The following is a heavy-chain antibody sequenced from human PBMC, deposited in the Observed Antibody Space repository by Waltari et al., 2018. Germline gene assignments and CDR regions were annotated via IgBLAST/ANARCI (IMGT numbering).Heavy chain of an antibody. CDR3: ALWESGWRAFRF. V-gene: IGHV4-59*08. J-gene: IGHJ4*03. Sequence: QVQLPESGPGLVKSSETLSLTCTVSGVSVRGYFWNWIRQAPGKGPEWIGYIRHTGDTKQNPSLKSRVTMSVDTSRNDFSLRLSSVTAADTAVYYCALWESGWRAFRFWGQGTLGTVSS. D-gene: IGHD6-19*01. CDR1: GVSVRGYF. CDR2: IRHTGDT.